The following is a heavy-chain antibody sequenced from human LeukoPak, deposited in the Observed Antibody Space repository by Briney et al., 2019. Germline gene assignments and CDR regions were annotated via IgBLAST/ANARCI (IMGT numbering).Heavy chain of an antibody. D-gene: IGHD4-17*01. V-gene: IGHV3-48*04. CDR1: GFTFSSYS. CDR3: ARVGINDYGDYVDYYFDY. CDR2: ISSTGSPI. J-gene: IGHJ4*02. Sequence: GGSLRLSCAASGFTFSSYSMNWVRQAPGKGLEWVSYISSTGSPIYYADSVKGRFTISRDNAKNSLYLQMNSLRAEDTAVYYCARVGINDYGDYVDYYFDYWGQGTLVTVSS.